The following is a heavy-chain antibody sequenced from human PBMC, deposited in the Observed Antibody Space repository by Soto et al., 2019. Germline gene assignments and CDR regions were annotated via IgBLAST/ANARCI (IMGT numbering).Heavy chain of an antibody. J-gene: IGHJ4*02. D-gene: IGHD6-13*01. CDR1: GFTLSSYA. CDR3: ARAYSAAGISLDY. Sequence: PGXSLRLSCAASGFTLSSYAPHWFRQAPVKGLEGVAVTSYDGSNKYYADSVKGRFTISRDNSKNTLYLQMNSLRAEDTAVYYCARAYSAAGISLDYWGQGTQVTVSS. CDR2: TSYDGSNK. V-gene: IGHV3-30-3*01.